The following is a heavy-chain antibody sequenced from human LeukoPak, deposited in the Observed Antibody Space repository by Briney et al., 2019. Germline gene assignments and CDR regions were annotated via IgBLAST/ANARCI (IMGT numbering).Heavy chain of an antibody. CDR2: INPNSGVT. Sequence: ASVKVSRKASGYTFTGYYMHWVQQAPGQGLEWMGWINPNSGVTNYAQKFQGRVTMTRDTSISTAYMELSRLRSDDTAVYYCASGYDLDYWGQGTLVTVSS. D-gene: IGHD5-12*01. V-gene: IGHV1-2*02. J-gene: IGHJ4*02. CDR1: GYTFTGYY. CDR3: ASGYDLDY.